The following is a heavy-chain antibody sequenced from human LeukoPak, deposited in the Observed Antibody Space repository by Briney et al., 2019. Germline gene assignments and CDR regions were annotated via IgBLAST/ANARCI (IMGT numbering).Heavy chain of an antibody. V-gene: IGHV3-7*01. CDR1: GFTFSTYN. CDR2: IKQDGSEK. CDR3: ARSRLTMVRGVIIGYFDY. J-gene: IGHJ4*02. D-gene: IGHD3-10*01. Sequence: GGSLRLSCAASGFTFSTYNMNWVRQAPGKGLEWVANIKQDGSEKYYVDSVKGRFTISRDNAKNSLYLQMNSLRAEDTAVYYCARSRLTMVRGVIIGYFDYWGQGTLVTVSS.